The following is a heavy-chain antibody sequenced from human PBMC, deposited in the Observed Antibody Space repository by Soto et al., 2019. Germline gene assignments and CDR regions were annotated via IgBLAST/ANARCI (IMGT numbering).Heavy chain of an antibody. CDR2: ISGSGGST. Sequence: PGGSMRLSCAASGFTFSSYAMSWVRQAPGKGLEWVSAISGSGGSTYYADSVKGRFTISRDNSKNTLYLQMNSLRAEDTAVYYCAKDRGLSSGWASWGQGTLVTVSS. D-gene: IGHD6-19*01. CDR3: AKDRGLSSGWAS. V-gene: IGHV3-23*01. J-gene: IGHJ5*02. CDR1: GFTFSSYA.